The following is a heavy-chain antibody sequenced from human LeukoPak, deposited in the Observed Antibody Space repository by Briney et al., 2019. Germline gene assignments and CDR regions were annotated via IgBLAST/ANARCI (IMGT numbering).Heavy chain of an antibody. V-gene: IGHV3-23*01. D-gene: IGHD3-22*01. J-gene: IGHJ4*02. CDR2: ISGSGGST. CDR1: GFTFSSYA. Sequence: GGSLRLSCAASGFTFSSYAMSWVRQAPGKGLEWVSAISGSGGSTYYADSVKGRFTISRDNSKNTLYLQMNSLRAEDTAVYYCAKGQHSKFYYDSSGYYDYWGQGTLVTVSS. CDR3: AKGQHSKFYYDSSGYYDY.